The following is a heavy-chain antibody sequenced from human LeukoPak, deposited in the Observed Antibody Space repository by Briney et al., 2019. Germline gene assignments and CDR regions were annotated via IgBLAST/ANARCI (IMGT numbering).Heavy chain of an antibody. Sequence: PSETLSLTCTVSGGPISSYYWSWIRQPAGKGLEWIGRFYISGSTNYNPSLKSRVTMSVDTSENQFSLRLNSVTAADTAVYYCARDFLLQSEGLFDYWGQGTLVTVSS. CDR1: GGPISSYY. CDR3: ARDFLLQSEGLFDY. D-gene: IGHD4-11*01. V-gene: IGHV4-4*07. CDR2: FYISGST. J-gene: IGHJ4*02.